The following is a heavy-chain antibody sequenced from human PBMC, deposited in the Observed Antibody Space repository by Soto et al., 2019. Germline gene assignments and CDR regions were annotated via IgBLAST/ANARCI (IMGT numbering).Heavy chain of an antibody. CDR1: GYIFTSYG. Sequence: QVQLVQSGAEVKKPGASVKVSCKASGYIFTSYGISWVRQAPGQGLEWMGWISASNANTNYAQKVQGRVTMTTDTSTSTAYMELRSLRSDDTAVYCCARGGYNYDYPYDTFDIWGQGTMLTVSS. CDR3: ARGGYNYDYPYDTFDI. J-gene: IGHJ3*02. CDR2: ISASNANT. V-gene: IGHV1-18*01. D-gene: IGHD5-18*01.